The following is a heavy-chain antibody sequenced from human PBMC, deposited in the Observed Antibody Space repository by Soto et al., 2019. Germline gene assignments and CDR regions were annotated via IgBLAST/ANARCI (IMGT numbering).Heavy chain of an antibody. D-gene: IGHD1-26*01. J-gene: IGHJ3*02. CDR1: GGSISSYY. V-gene: IGHV4-59*08. Sequence: SETLSLTCTVSGGSISSYYWSWIRQPPGKGLEWIGYIYYSGSTNYNPSLKSRVTISVDTSKNQFSLKLSSVTAADTAVYYCAGTGWELGVVDIWGQGTMVTVSS. CDR3: AGTGWELGVVDI. CDR2: IYYSGST.